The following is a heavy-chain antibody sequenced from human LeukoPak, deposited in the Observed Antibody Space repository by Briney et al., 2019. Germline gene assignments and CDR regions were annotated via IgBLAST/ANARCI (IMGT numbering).Heavy chain of an antibody. J-gene: IGHJ6*03. D-gene: IGHD3-16*01. CDR1: GFIFSDYG. CDR3: AKLLGYMDI. CDR2: ISYDGSHK. Sequence: GRSLRLSCAASGFIFSDYGMHWVRQAPGKGLEWVTVISYDGSHKYYADSVKGRFTISRDNSKSTLYLQMNSLRPEDTAVYYCAKLLGYMDIWGKGTTVTVSS. V-gene: IGHV3-30*18.